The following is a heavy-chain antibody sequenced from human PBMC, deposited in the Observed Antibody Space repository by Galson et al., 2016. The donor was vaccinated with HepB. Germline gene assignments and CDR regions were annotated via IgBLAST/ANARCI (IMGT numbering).Heavy chain of an antibody. J-gene: IGHJ5*02. V-gene: IGHV4-39*07. D-gene: IGHD6-13*01. CDR1: GGSISSSSYY. Sequence: SETLSLTCTVSGGSISSSSYYWGWIRQPPGKGLEWIGSIYYSGSTYYNPSLKSRVTISVDTSKNLFSLKLRSVTAADTAVYFCAKMESVATAGTARSNWFDPWGQGTLVTVSS. CDR2: IYYSGST. CDR3: AKMESVATAGTARSNWFDP.